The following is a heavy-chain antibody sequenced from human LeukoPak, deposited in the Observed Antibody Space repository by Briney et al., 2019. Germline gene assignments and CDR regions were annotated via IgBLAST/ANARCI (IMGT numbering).Heavy chain of an antibody. D-gene: IGHD3-3*01. Sequence: GGSLRLSCAASGFNFDGFAMHWVRQAPGRGLEWVSFISGNDGTTYYADSVKGRFTISRDNSKNSLSLQMNGLRTEDTALYYCAKDLTIHTNWLDTWGQGTLVTVSS. J-gene: IGHJ5*02. CDR2: ISGNDGTT. CDR1: GFNFDGFA. CDR3: AKDLTIHTNWLDT. V-gene: IGHV3-43*02.